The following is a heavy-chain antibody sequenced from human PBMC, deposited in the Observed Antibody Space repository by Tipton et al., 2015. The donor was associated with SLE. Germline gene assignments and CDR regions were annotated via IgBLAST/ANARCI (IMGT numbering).Heavy chain of an antibody. CDR2: IYPSDSQT. D-gene: IGHD2-2*01. CDR3: AKQSASTGAFDI. CDR1: GYTFSYYW. J-gene: IGHJ3*02. Sequence: VQLVQSGAEVRKPGESLKISCEASGYTFSYYWIGWVRQVPGKGLEWMGTIYPSDSQTTYNPTFQGQVIISADKSIKTAYLQWSSLKASDTAMYFCAKQSASTGAFDIWGHGTMVSVSS. V-gene: IGHV5-51*01.